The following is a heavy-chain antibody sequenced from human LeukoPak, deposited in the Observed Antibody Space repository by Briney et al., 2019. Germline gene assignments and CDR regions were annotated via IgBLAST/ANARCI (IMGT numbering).Heavy chain of an antibody. V-gene: IGHV4-4*07. D-gene: IGHD3-10*01. CDR3: ARGSYGSGSVAIDY. CDR1: GGSISSYY. Sequence: PSETLSLTCTVSGGSISSYYWSWIRQPAGKGLEWIGRIYTSGSTNYNPSLTSRVTMSVDTSKNQFSLKLSSVTAADTAVYYCARGSYGSGSVAIDYWGQGTLVTVSS. J-gene: IGHJ4*02. CDR2: IYTSGST.